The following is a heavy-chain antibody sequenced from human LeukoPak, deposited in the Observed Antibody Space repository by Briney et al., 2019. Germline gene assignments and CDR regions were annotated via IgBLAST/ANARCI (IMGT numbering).Heavy chain of an antibody. J-gene: IGHJ4*02. D-gene: IGHD3-9*01. CDR2: INPSGGST. V-gene: IGHV1-46*01. Sequence: ASVKVSCKASGYTFASYYMHWVRQAPGQGLEWMGIINPSGGSTSYAQKFQGRVTMTRDTSTSTVYMELSSLRSEDTAVYYCARLYYDILTGYEVVDYWGQGTLVTVSS. CDR3: ARLYYDILTGYEVVDY. CDR1: GYTFASYY.